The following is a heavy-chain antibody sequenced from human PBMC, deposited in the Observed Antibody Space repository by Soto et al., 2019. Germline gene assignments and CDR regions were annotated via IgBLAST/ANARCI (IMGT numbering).Heavy chain of an antibody. CDR2: IFHDGTA. CDR3: AGMPYTSGLRFDP. Sequence: PSETLSLTCAVSGVSISSGNWWTWVRQTPQRGLEYIGEIFHDGTANYYPSFERRVAISVDTAKNQFSLKLTSVTAADTAVYFCAGMPYTSGLRFDPWGPGTLVTVSS. V-gene: IGHV4-4*02. CDR1: GVSISSGNW. J-gene: IGHJ5*02. D-gene: IGHD6-19*01.